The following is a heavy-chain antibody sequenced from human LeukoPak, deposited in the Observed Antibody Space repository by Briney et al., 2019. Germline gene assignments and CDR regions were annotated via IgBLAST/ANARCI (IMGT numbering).Heavy chain of an antibody. Sequence: ASVKVSCKASGYTFTSYDINWVRQATGQGLEWMGWTNPNSGNTGYAQKFQGRVTITRNTSISTAYMELSSLRSEDTAVYYCARGPIRYFDWPRPLFYYMDVWGKGTTVTVSS. CDR2: TNPNSGNT. J-gene: IGHJ6*03. CDR3: ARGPIRYFDWPRPLFYYMDV. CDR1: GYTFTSYD. V-gene: IGHV1-8*03. D-gene: IGHD3-9*01.